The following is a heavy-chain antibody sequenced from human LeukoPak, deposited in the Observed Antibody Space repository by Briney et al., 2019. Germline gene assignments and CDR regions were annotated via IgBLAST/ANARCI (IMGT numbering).Heavy chain of an antibody. CDR1: GFNFSSYA. V-gene: IGHV3-23*01. CDR2: ISGSGGST. CDR3: AKDPGIAAAGQVDY. J-gene: IGHJ4*02. Sequence: PGGALRHSCAASGFNFSSYAMTSVRQAPGKGLERVSAISGSGGSTYYADSVKGRFTISRDNSKNTLYLQMNSLRAEDTAVYYCAKDPGIAAAGQVDYWGQGTLVTVSS. D-gene: IGHD6-13*01.